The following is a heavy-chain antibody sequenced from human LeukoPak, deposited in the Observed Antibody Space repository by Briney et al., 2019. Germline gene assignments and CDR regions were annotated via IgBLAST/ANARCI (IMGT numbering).Heavy chain of an antibody. J-gene: IGHJ3*02. D-gene: IGHD1-26*01. V-gene: IGHV3-48*02. Sequence: GGSLRLSCAASGFTFSSYWMSWVRQAPGKGLEWVSYISGSGNTIYYTDSVKGRFTISRDNAKNSLYLQMNSLRDEDTAVFYCVRPQWGSPSDPFDIWGQGTMVTVSS. CDR3: VRPQWGSPSDPFDI. CDR2: ISGSGNTI. CDR1: GFTFSSYW.